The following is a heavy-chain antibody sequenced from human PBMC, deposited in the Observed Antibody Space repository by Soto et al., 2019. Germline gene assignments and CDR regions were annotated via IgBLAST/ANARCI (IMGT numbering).Heavy chain of an antibody. J-gene: IGHJ4*02. V-gene: IGHV4-34*01. CDR3: ARGLITGSHYSGGWYYFDS. CDR2: INHSGSA. CDR1: GESFSGYI. Sequence: QVQLQQSGAGLLKPSETLSLTCAVYGESFSGYIWTWIRQTPGKGLQWIGQINHSGSAYYNPSLKSPVTIAGHASSSRFSLGLSSVTAADTAVYYCARGLITGSHYSGGWYYFDSWGQGTQVTVSS. D-gene: IGHD6-19*01.